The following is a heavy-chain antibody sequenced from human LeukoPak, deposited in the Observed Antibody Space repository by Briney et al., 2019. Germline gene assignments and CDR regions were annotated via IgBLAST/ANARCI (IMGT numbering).Heavy chain of an antibody. V-gene: IGHV1-2*02. J-gene: IGHJ4*02. Sequence: ASVKVSCKASGYTFTDYYIHWVRQAPGQGLEWMGWINPNSGDTNYAQNFQGRVTMTRDTSISTAYMELSRLRSDDTAVYYCARGSGTYYEVDYWGQGTLVTVSS. CDR1: GYTFTDYY. CDR2: INPNSGDT. CDR3: ARGSGTYYEVDY. D-gene: IGHD1-26*01.